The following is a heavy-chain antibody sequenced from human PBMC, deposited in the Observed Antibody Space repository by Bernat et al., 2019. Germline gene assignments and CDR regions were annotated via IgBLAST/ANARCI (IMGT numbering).Heavy chain of an antibody. D-gene: IGHD2-15*01. V-gene: IGHV1-18*01. CDR3: AREGPFRRRSPLVVAAYNWFDP. Sequence: QVQLVQSGAEVKKPGASVKVSCKASGYTFTSYGISWVRQAPGQGLEWMGWISAYNGNTNYAQKIQCRVTMTTDTSTSTAYMELRSLRSDDTAVYYCAREGPFRRRSPLVVAAYNWFDPWGQGTLVTVSS. J-gene: IGHJ5*02. CDR1: GYTFTSYG. CDR2: ISAYNGNT.